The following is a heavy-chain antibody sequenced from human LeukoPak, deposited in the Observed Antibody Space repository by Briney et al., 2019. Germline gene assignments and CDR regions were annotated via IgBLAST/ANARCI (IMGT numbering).Heavy chain of an antibody. CDR1: GYTFTGKY. D-gene: IGHD2-2*01. CDR3: APDSVVVRNSMNAFDI. V-gene: IGHV1-2*02. J-gene: IGHJ3*02. CDR2: INADGGGT. Sequence: ASVMVSCKASGYTFTGKYMHWVRQAPGQGLEWMGWINADGGGTRYPQKFQGRVTMTRDTSITTAYMELYSLTSDDTAVYFCAPDSVVVRNSMNAFDIWGQGTMVTVPS.